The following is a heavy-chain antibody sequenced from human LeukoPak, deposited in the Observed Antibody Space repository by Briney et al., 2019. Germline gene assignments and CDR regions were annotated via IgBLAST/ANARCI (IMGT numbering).Heavy chain of an antibody. D-gene: IGHD2-2*01. V-gene: IGHV3-53*01. CDR3: ASFIVVIPVAMRGDAFDI. CDR2: IYSDGST. Sequence: GGSLRLSCAASGLTVSSNYMSWVRQAPGKGLEWVSVIYSDGSTYYADSVKGRFTFSRDNSKNTLYLQMDSLRAEDTAVYYCASFIVVIPVAMRGDAFDIWGQGTVVTVSS. CDR1: GLTVSSNY. J-gene: IGHJ3*02.